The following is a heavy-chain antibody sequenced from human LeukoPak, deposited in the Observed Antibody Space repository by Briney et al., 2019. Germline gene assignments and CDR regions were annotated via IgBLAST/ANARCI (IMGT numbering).Heavy chain of an antibody. CDR2: IKQDGSEK. CDR1: GFTFSSYW. D-gene: IGHD3-9*01. J-gene: IGHJ5*02. CDR3: AREDYDILTGFPWFDP. Sequence: GGSLRLSCAASGFTFSSYWMSWVRQAPGKGLEWVANIKQDGSEKYYVDSVKGRFTISRDNAKNSLYLQMNSLRAEDTAVYYCAREDYDILTGFPWFDPWGQGTLVTVSS. V-gene: IGHV3-7*01.